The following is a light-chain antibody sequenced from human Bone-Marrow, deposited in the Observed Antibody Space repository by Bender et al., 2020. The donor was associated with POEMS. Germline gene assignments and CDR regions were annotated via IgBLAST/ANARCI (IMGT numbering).Light chain of an antibody. V-gene: IGLV2-23*02. CDR2: EVT. Sequence: QSALTQPASVSGSPGQSITISCTGTSSDVGGYDLVSWYQQHPGKVPKLLISEVTKRSSGVSNRFSGSKSGNTASLTISGLQADDEADYYCCSYFFSLVIFGGGTKVTVL. CDR3: CSYFFSLVI. CDR1: SSDVGGYDL. J-gene: IGLJ2*01.